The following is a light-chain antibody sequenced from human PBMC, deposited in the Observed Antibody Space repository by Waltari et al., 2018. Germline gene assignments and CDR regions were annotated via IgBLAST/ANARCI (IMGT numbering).Light chain of an antibody. CDR1: NLGDQY. CDR2: RET. V-gene: IGLV3-1*01. Sequence: SYELTQPPSVSVSPGQTASIPCAGDNLGDQYATWYPQKPGQSPVLVIYRETMRPSGIPERFSGSNSGNTATLTISATQPLDEADYFCQAGDGSTVVFGGGTKLTVL. CDR3: QAGDGSTVV. J-gene: IGLJ2*01.